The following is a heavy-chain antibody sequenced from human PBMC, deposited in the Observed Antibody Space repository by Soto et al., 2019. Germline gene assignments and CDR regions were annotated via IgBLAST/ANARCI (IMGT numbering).Heavy chain of an antibody. CDR2: IIPIFGTA. J-gene: IGHJ5*02. D-gene: IGHD3-10*01. Sequence: SVKVSCKASGGTFSSYAISWVRQAPGQGLEWMGGIIPIFGTANYAQKFQGRVTITADESTSTAYMELSSLRSEDTAVYYCARSNVLLWFGERIKWFDPWGQGTLVTVSS. CDR1: GGTFSSYA. CDR3: ARSNVLLWFGERIKWFDP. V-gene: IGHV1-69*13.